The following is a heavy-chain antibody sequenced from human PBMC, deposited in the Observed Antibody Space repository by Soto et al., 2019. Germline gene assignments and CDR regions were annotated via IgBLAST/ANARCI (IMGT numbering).Heavy chain of an antibody. D-gene: IGHD2-2*01. Sequence: GGSLRLSXAASGFTVSNTYMTWVRQPPGKGLECVSVIYTAGGTNYADSVKGRFIISRDNSKNTLYLQMNSLRAEDTAVYYCARALPVAKGGFDPWGQGTLVTVS. J-gene: IGHJ5*02. V-gene: IGHV3-53*01. CDR3: ARALPVAKGGFDP. CDR2: IYTAGGT. CDR1: GFTVSNTY.